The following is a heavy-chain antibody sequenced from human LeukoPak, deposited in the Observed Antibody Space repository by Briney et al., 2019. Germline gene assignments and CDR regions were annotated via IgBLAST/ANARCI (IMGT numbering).Heavy chain of an antibody. CDR3: AQLHSFFDP. J-gene: IGHJ5*02. CDR2: IYTSGST. CDR1: GGSISSYY. Sequence: SETLPLTCTVSGGSISSYYWSWIRQPPGKGLEWIGYIYTSGSTNYNPSLKSRVTISVDTSKNQFSLKLSSVTAADTAVYYCAQLHSFFDPWGQGTLVTVSS. D-gene: IGHD1-26*01. V-gene: IGHV4-4*09.